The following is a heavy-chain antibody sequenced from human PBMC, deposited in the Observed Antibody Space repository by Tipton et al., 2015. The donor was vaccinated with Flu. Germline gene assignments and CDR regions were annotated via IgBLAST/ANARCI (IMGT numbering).Heavy chain of an antibody. V-gene: IGHV1-8*01. CDR1: GYTFTSYD. CDR2: MNPNSGNT. J-gene: IGHJ3*02. D-gene: IGHD6-13*01. Sequence: QLVQSGAEVKKPGASVKVSCKASGYTFTSYDINWVRQATGQGLEWMGWMNPNSGNTGYAQKFQGRVTMTRNTSISTAYMELSSLSSEAPAVFFCARDLAAAGTGDAFDIWGQGAMVPVSS. CDR3: ARDLAAAGTGDAFDI.